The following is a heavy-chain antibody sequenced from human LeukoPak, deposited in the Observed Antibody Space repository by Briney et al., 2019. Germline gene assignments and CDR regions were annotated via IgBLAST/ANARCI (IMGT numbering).Heavy chain of an antibody. CDR3: ARRRGLFFDY. J-gene: IGHJ4*02. CDR1: GGSISSGGYY. Sequence: SQTLSLTCTVSGGSISSGGYYWSWIRQRPGKGLEWIGYIYDAGSTYYNPSLQSRVTISVDTSKNQFSLKLSSVTAADTAVYFFARRRGLFFDYWGQGTLVTVSS. V-gene: IGHV4-31*03. D-gene: IGHD3-22*01. CDR2: IYDAGST.